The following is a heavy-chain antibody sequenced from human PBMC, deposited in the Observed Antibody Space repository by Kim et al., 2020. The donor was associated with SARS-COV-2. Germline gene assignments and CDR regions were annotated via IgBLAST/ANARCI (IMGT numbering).Heavy chain of an antibody. CDR2: ISSSSSYT. CDR1: GFTFSDYY. Sequence: GGSLRLSCAASGFTFSDYYMSWIRQAPGKGLEWVSYISSSSSYTNYADSVKGRFTISRDNAKNSLYLQMNSLRAEDTAVYYCARAPRWDYYGMDVWGQGTTVTVSS. CDR3: ARAPRWDYYGMDV. V-gene: IGHV3-11*06. J-gene: IGHJ6*02. D-gene: IGHD3-16*01.